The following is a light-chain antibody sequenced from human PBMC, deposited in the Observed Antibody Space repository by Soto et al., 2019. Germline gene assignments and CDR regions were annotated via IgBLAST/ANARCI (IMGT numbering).Light chain of an antibody. CDR1: QSVSSY. J-gene: IGKJ1*01. CDR3: QQRSNWPPST. CDR2: DAS. V-gene: IGKV3-11*01. Sequence: IVLTQSPATLSLSPGERATLSCRASQSVSSYLAWYQQKPGQAPRLLIYDASNRATGIPARFSGSGSGTDFTLPISSLEPEDFAVYYCQQRSNWPPSTFGQGTKV.